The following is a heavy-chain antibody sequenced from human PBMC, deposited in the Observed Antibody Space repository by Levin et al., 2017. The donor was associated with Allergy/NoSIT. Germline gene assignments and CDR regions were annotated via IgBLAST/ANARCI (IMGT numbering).Heavy chain of an antibody. D-gene: IGHD6-19*01. CDR3: GKEYGSGRYPNWFDP. CDR1: GFTFSSYA. J-gene: IGHJ5*02. V-gene: IGHV3-23*01. Sequence: GGSLRLSCAASGFTFSSYAMSWVRQAPGKGLEWVSAISGSGGSTYYADSVKGRFTISRDNSKNTLYLQMNSLSGEDTAVYYCGKEYGSGRYPNWFDPWGQGTLVTVSS. CDR2: ISGSGGST.